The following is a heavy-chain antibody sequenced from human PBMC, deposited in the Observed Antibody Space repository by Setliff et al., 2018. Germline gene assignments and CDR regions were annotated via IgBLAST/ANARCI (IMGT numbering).Heavy chain of an antibody. J-gene: IGHJ6*02. CDR1: GGSISSSNW. D-gene: IGHD2-2*02. CDR2: IYHSGST. Sequence: PSETLSLTCAVSGGSISSSNWWSWVRQPPGKGLEWIGEIYHSGSTNYNPSLKSRVTISVDTSRNQFSLKLTSVTAADTAVYYCARDPGGLVPAAIEGSYYYYGMDVWGQGTTVTVSS. CDR3: ARDPGGLVPAAIEGSYYYYGMDV. V-gene: IGHV4-4*02.